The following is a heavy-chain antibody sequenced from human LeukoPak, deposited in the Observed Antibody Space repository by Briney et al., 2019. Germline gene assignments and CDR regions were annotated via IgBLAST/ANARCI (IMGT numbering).Heavy chain of an antibody. CDR3: ARASVVVTAKAYGMDV. CDR2: INHSGST. V-gene: IGHV4-34*01. D-gene: IGHD2-21*02. CDR1: GGSFRGYY. J-gene: IGHJ6*02. Sequence: SETLSLTCAVYGGSFRGYYWSWIRQPPGKGLEWIGEINHSGSTNYNPSLKSRVTISVDTSKNQFSLKLSSVTAADTAVYYCARASVVVTAKAYGMDVWGQGTTVTVSS.